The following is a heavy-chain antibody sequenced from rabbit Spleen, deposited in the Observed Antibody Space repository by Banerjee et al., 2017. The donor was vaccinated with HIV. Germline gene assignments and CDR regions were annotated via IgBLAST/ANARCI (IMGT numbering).Heavy chain of an antibody. V-gene: IGHV1S40*01. CDR1: GFDFTVTYY. D-gene: IGHD4-1*01. J-gene: IGHJ3*01. Sequence: QSLEESGGDLVKPGASLTLTCKASGFDFTVTYYMCWVRQAPGKGLEWIACIDTGSGSTDYASWVNGRFTISKTSSTTVDLKMTSLTAADTATYFCARDLDDVIGWNFGWWGQGTLVTVS. CDR2: IDTGSGST. CDR3: ARDLDDVIGWNFGW.